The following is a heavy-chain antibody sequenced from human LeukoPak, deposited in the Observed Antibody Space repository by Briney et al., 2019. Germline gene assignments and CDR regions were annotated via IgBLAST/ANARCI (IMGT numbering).Heavy chain of an antibody. CDR2: MKQDGSEE. Sequence: GGSLRLSCAASGFSFSSSWINWVRQAPGKGLEWVASMKQDGSEEYYVDSVKGRFTISRDNAKNSLYLQMNSLRAEDTAVYYCARDRGYSSFDYWGQGTLVTVSS. CDR1: GFSFSSSW. D-gene: IGHD6-13*01. V-gene: IGHV3-7*01. CDR3: ARDRGYSSFDY. J-gene: IGHJ4*02.